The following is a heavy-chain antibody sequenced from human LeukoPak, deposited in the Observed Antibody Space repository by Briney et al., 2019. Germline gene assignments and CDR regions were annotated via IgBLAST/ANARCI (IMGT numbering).Heavy chain of an antibody. D-gene: IGHD3-22*01. CDR1: GFTFSSYA. CDR3: AKDCYYYDSSGYSRDY. V-gene: IGHV3-23*01. Sequence: GGSLRLSCAASGFTFSSYAMSWVRQAPGKGLEWVSTISGSGGSTYYADSVKGRFTISRDNSKNTLYLQMNSLRAEDTAVYYCAKDCYYYDSSGYSRDYWGQGTLVTVSS. CDR2: ISGSGGST. J-gene: IGHJ4*02.